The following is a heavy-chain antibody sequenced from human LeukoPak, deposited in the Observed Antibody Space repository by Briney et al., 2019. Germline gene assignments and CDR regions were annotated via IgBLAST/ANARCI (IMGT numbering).Heavy chain of an antibody. CDR2: IKQDGSEK. J-gene: IGHJ4*02. CDR1: GFTFSSYG. V-gene: IGHV3-7*01. Sequence: PGGSLRLSCAASGFTFSSYGMHWVRQAPGKGLEWVANIKQDGSEKYYVDSVKGRFTISRDNAKNSLYLQMNSLRAEDTAVYYCARDRVGSPVSLDYWGQGTLVTVSS. CDR3: ARDRVGSPVSLDY. D-gene: IGHD2-15*01.